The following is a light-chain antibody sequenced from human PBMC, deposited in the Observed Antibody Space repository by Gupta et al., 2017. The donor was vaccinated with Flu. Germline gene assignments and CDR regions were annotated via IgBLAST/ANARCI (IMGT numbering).Light chain of an antibody. CDR1: QSVSSSF. J-gene: IGKJ2*01. CDR3: LQYGSSPYT. V-gene: IGKV3-20*01. CDR2: GPS. Sequence: TVLTQSPGTLSLSPGERATLSCRASQSVSSSFLAWFQQRPGQAPRLLIYGPSSRATGIPDRFSGSGSGTDFTLTISRLEPEDFAVYYCLQYGSSPYTFGQGTKLEI.